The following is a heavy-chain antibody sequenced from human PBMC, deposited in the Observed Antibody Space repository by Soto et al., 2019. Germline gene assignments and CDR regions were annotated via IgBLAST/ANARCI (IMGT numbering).Heavy chain of an antibody. D-gene: IGHD3-10*01. CDR1: GGSISSSNW. Sequence: QVQLQESGPGLVKPSGTLSLTCAVSGGSISSSNWWSWVRQPPGKGLQWIEEIYHSGSTNYIPSLKSRVTISVDKSRKQFSLRLSSVTAAATAVYYGVRRWGEGRVDYWGQGTLVTVSS. J-gene: IGHJ4*02. CDR3: VRRWGEGRVDY. V-gene: IGHV4-4*02. CDR2: IYHSGST.